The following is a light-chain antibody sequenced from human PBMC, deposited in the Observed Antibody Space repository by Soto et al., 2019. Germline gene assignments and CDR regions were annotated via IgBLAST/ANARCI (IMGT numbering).Light chain of an antibody. Sequence: EIVLTQSPGNLSVSPGERATLSCRASQSISSRYLAWYQQKPGQAPRLLMYAASNRATGIPARFSGSGSGTDFTLTISSLETEDFAIYYCQQRNNWTLTFGGGTKVDIK. CDR2: AAS. V-gene: IGKV3D-20*02. CDR1: QSISSRY. J-gene: IGKJ4*01. CDR3: QQRNNWTLT.